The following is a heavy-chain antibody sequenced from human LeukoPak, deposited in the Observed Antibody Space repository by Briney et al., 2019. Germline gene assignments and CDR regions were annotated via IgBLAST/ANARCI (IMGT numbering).Heavy chain of an antibody. Sequence: GGSLRLSCAASGFTFSDYWIHWVRQALGKGLVWVSRINTDGSITNYADSVKGRFSISRDNAKNTLYLQMSSLRAEDTAVYYCARDRGPRTGFMVREAYDYWGQGTLVTVSS. CDR1: GFTFSDYW. J-gene: IGHJ4*02. D-gene: IGHD3-10*01. CDR2: INTDGSIT. V-gene: IGHV3-74*01. CDR3: ARDRGPRTGFMVREAYDY.